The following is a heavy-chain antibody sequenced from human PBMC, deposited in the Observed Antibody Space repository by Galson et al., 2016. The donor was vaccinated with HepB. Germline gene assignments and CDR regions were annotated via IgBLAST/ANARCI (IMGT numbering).Heavy chain of an antibody. J-gene: IGHJ4*02. Sequence: SVKVSCKASQYSFTDYFIHWVRQAPGQGPEWMGWINPKSGGTKYAQRFQGRVTMTRDTSITTAYMELSRLRSDDTAVYYCSRGLINGYDFDSWGQGTLVTVSS. CDR1: QYSFTDYF. CDR3: SRGLINGYDFDS. V-gene: IGHV1-2*02. CDR2: INPKSGGT. D-gene: IGHD5-12*01.